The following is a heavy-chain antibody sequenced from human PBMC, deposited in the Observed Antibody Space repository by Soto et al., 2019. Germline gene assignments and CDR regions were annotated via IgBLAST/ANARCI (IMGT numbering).Heavy chain of an antibody. D-gene: IGHD3-3*01. CDR3: AADFWSASGEQPIQYNWFDP. V-gene: IGHV1-69*13. CDR1: GGTFSSYA. Sequence: SVKVSCKASGGTFSSYAISWVRQAPGQGLEWMGGIIPIFGTANYAQKFQGRVTITADESTSTAYMELSSLRSEDTAVYYCAADFWSASGEQPIQYNWFDPWGQGTLVTVSS. J-gene: IGHJ5*02. CDR2: IIPIFGTA.